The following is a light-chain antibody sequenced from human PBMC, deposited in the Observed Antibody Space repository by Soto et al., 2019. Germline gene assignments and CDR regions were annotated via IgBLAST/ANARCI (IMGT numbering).Light chain of an antibody. J-gene: IGKJ1*01. CDR2: KAS. CDR1: QSIGSW. CDR3: QQYNSHSRT. V-gene: IGKV1-5*03. Sequence: GDRVTITFRASQSIGSWLAWYQQKPGKAPNLLIYKASTLKSGVPSRFSGSGSGTEFTLTISSLQPDDFASYYCQQYNSHSRTFGQGTKVDIK.